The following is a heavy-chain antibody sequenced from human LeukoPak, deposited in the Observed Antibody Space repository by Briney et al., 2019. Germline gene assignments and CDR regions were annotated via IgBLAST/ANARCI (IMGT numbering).Heavy chain of an antibody. V-gene: IGHV3-23*01. D-gene: IGHD5-24*01. CDR1: GFTFSSFA. J-gene: IGHJ4*02. CDR2: LSSGGGSS. Sequence: GGSLSLSCEASGFTFSSFAMSWVRQAPGRGLEWVSTLSSGGGSSYYADSVKGRFTISRDNSKNTLSLQMDSLRAGDTAIYYCAKDRNAWPTNFDSWGQGTLVTVSA. CDR3: AKDRNAWPTNFDS.